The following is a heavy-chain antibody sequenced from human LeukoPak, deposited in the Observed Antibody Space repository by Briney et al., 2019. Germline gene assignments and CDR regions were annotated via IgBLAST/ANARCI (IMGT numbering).Heavy chain of an antibody. V-gene: IGHV3-7*01. D-gene: IGHD5-18*01. Sequence: GGSLRLSCAASGFTFSSYGMSWVRQAPGKGLEWVANIKQDGSEKYYVDSVKGRFTISRDNAKNSLYLQMNSLRAEDTAVYYCASTAMGNYYYYYYMDVWGKGTTVTVSS. CDR2: IKQDGSEK. CDR3: ASTAMGNYYYYYYMDV. J-gene: IGHJ6*03. CDR1: GFTFSSYG.